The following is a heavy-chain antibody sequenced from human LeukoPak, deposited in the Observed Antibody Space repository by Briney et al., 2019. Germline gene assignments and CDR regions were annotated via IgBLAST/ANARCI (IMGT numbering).Heavy chain of an antibody. CDR3: AKGAAGLDD. Sequence: GGSLRLSCAASGFTFSSYWMHWVRQAPGKGLEWVSDIYGSGDKTHYTDSVKGRFTISRDNSKNTLYLEMNSLSHEDTAIYYCAKGAAGLDDWGQGTLVTVSS. CDR2: IYGSGDKT. V-gene: IGHV3-23*01. J-gene: IGHJ4*02. CDR1: GFTFSSYW. D-gene: IGHD6-13*01.